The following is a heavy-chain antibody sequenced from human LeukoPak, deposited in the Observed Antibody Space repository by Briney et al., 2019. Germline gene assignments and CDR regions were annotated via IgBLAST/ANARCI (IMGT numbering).Heavy chain of an antibody. J-gene: IGHJ4*02. D-gene: IGHD3-16*01. CDR2: INGSGVIT. V-gene: IGHV3-23*01. CDR1: GITLSSYA. CDR3: AKDSSQGGDYFDY. Sequence: GGSLRLSCAASGITLSSYAMSWVRQAPGKGLEWVSAINGSGVITYYTDSVKGRFTISRDNSKNTVYLQMNSLRAEDTAIYYCAKDSSQGGDYFDYWGQGTLVTVFS.